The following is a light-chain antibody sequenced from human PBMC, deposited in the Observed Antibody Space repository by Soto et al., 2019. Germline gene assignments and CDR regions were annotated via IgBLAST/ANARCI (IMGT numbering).Light chain of an antibody. CDR2: SAS. CDR1: QTIHSY. Sequence: DLPMTQSPSSLSASIGARVTIACRASQTIHSYLNWYQQKPGKAPKLLISSASSLQSGVPSRFSGGGFGTDFTLTISSLQPEDFATYYCQQSHDVPLSFGQGTKVEI. V-gene: IGKV1-39*01. CDR3: QQSHDVPLS. J-gene: IGKJ1*01.